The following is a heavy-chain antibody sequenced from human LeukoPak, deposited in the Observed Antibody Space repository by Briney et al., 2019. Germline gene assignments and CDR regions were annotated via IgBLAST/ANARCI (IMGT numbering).Heavy chain of an antibody. CDR2: IKSKTDGGTT. CDR3: TTENMRIQLWLYSFDY. V-gene: IGHV3-15*01. J-gene: IGHJ4*02. Sequence: GGSLRLSCAASGFTFSNAWMSWVRQAPGKGLEWVGRIKSKTDGGTTDYAAPVKGRFTISRDDSKNTLYLQMNSLKTEDTAVYYCTTENMRIQLWLYSFDYWGQGTLVTVSS. D-gene: IGHD5-18*01. CDR1: GFTFSNAW.